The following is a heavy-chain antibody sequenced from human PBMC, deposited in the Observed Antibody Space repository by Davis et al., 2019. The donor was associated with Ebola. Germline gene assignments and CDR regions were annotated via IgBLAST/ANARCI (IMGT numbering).Heavy chain of an antibody. Sequence: GESLKISCAASGFTFSDYAMTWVRQAPGKGLEWVSAISVSGGSAYYADSVKGRFTISRDNSKNTLYLQMNSLRAEDTAVYYCAKRDRSSVTYFDYWGQGTLVTVSS. CDR2: ISVSGGSA. CDR3: AKRDRSSVTYFDY. D-gene: IGHD3-10*01. CDR1: GFTFSDYA. J-gene: IGHJ4*02. V-gene: IGHV3-23*01.